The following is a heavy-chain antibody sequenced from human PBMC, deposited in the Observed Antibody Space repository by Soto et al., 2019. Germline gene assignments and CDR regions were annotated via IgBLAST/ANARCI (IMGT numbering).Heavy chain of an antibody. Sequence: GGSLRLSCAAAGFNVSDNYMGWVRQAPGKGLEWVSSFFTGGSTDYADSVKGRFTISRDDSKNTVYLQTNSLRAEDTAVYCCVRERRGLGIGFDHWGQGTLVTVS. CDR2: FFTGGST. CDR1: GFNVSDNY. D-gene: IGHD6-19*01. J-gene: IGHJ4*02. CDR3: VRERRGLGIGFDH. V-gene: IGHV3-53*01.